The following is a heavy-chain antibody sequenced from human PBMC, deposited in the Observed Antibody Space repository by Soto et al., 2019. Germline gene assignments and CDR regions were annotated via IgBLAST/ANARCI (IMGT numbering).Heavy chain of an antibody. CDR3: ARDGCSSTSCYTSNWFAP. D-gene: IGHD2-2*02. Sequence: QVQLVQSGAEVKKPGSSVKVSCKASGGTFSSYAISWVRQAPGQGLEWMGGIIPIFGTANYAQKFQGRVTITEDESTSTAYMELSSLRSEDTAVYYCARDGCSSTSCYTSNWFAPWGQGTLVTVSS. J-gene: IGHJ5*02. CDR2: IIPIFGTA. CDR1: GGTFSSYA. V-gene: IGHV1-69*01.